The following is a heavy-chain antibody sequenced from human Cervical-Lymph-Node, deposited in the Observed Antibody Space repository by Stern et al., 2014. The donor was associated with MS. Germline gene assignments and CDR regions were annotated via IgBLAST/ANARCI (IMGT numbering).Heavy chain of an antibody. Sequence: EVQLVESGGGLVQPGGSLRLTCAASGFVFRTSWMHWVRQAPGKGLGWVSRINPEGTITTCADSVKGRCTISRDNVKNTLFLQMDSLRAEDTAVYYCVRGLGDYWGQGVPVTVSS. CDR1: GFVFRTSW. D-gene: IGHD3-3*01. V-gene: IGHV3-74*02. CDR2: INPEGTIT. J-gene: IGHJ4*02. CDR3: VRGLGDY.